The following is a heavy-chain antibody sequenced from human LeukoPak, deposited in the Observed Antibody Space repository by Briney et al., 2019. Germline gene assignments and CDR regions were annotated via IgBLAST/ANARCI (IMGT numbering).Heavy chain of an antibody. Sequence: ASVKVSCKASGYTFTSYDINWVRQATGQGLGWMGWMNPNSGNTGYAQKFQGRVTITRNTSISTAYMELSSLRSEDTAVYYCARGISSGWYYVEEDYWGQGTLVTVSS. V-gene: IGHV1-8*03. CDR1: GYTFTSYD. CDR3: ARGISSGWYYVEEDY. J-gene: IGHJ4*02. CDR2: MNPNSGNT. D-gene: IGHD6-19*01.